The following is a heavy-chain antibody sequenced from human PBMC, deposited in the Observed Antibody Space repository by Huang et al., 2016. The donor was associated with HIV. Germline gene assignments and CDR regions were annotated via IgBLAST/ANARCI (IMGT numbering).Heavy chain of an antibody. CDR2: LNPKSGNT. CDR3: ARGSRPYDFWSDHYNYYYYMDV. CDR1: GYTLTSYE. V-gene: IGHV1-8*03. Sequence: QVHLVQSGAEVKKPGASVRVSCKASGYTLTSYEINWVRQAAGRGGEGMGGLNPKSGNTGFSQRCQGRVTITRNTSIDTAYMELSSLRSEDTAVYYCARGSRPYDFWSDHYNYYYYMDVWGKGTAVTVSS. J-gene: IGHJ6*03. D-gene: IGHD3-3*01.